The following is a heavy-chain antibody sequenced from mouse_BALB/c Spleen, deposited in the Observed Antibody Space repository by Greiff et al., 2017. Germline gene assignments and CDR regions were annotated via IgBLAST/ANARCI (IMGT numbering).Heavy chain of an antibody. D-gene: IGHD2-14*01. J-gene: IGHJ4*01. CDR1: GFSLTSYG. CDR2: IWRDGST. V-gene: IGHV2-6-2*01. CDR3: ARHERYEGMDD. Sequence: VQLVESGPDLVAPSQSLSITCTVSGFSLTSYGVHWVRQPPGKGLEWLVVIWRDGSTTYNSDLKSRLTISKDNSKSQVFLKMNSLQTDDTAMYYCARHERYEGMDDWGQGTSVTVSS.